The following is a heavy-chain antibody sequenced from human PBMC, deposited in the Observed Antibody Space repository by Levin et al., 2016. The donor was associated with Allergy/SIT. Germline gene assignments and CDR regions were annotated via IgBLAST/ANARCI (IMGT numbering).Heavy chain of an antibody. Sequence: ASVKVSCKASGYTFTGYYMHWVRQAPGQGLEWMGWINPNSGGTNYAQKFQGRVTMTRDTSISTAYMELSRLRSDDTAVYYCARVHPGYYDRDFDPWGQGTLVTVSS. J-gene: IGHJ5*02. CDR3: ARVHPGYYDRDFDP. D-gene: IGHD3-22*01. CDR1: GYTFTGYY. V-gene: IGHV1-2*02. CDR2: INPNSGGT.